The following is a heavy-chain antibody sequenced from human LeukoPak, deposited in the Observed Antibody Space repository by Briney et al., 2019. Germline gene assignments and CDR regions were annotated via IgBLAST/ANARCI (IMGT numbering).Heavy chain of an antibody. CDR3: ARGCSSTSCYNYYGMDV. J-gene: IGHJ6*02. Sequence: PGGSLRLSCAASGFTFSSYGMHWVRQAPGKGLEWVAVISYDGSNKYYADSVKGRFTISRDNSKNTLYLQMNSLRAEDTAVYYCARGCSSTSCYNYYGMDVWGQGTTVTVSS. V-gene: IGHV3-30*03. CDR1: GFTFSSYG. D-gene: IGHD2-2*02. CDR2: ISYDGSNK.